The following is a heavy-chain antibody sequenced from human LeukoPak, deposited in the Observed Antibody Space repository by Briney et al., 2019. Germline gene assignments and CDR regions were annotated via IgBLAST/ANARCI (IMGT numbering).Heavy chain of an antibody. V-gene: IGHV3-21*01. D-gene: IGHD6-13*01. Sequence: PGGSLRLSCAASGFTFSSYSMNWVRQAPGKGLEWVSSISSSNSYIYYADSVKGRFTISRDNAKNSLYLQMNSLRAEDTAVYYCARGDSSSWHPDYWGQGTLVTVSS. CDR3: ARGDSSSWHPDY. J-gene: IGHJ4*02. CDR1: GFTFSSYS. CDR2: ISSSNSYI.